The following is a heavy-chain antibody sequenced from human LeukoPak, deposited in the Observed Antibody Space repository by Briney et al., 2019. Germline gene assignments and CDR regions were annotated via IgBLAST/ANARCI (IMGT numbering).Heavy chain of an antibody. D-gene: IGHD3-10*01. J-gene: IGHJ4*02. V-gene: IGHV7-4-1*02. Sequence: ASVKVSCKASRYTFTSYAMNWVRQAPGQGLEWMGWINTNTGNPTYAQGFTGRFVFSLDTSVSTAYLQISSLKAEDTAVCYCAREADYYGSGSSDYWGQGTLVTVSS. CDR1: RYTFTSYA. CDR3: AREADYYGSGSSDY. CDR2: INTNTGNP.